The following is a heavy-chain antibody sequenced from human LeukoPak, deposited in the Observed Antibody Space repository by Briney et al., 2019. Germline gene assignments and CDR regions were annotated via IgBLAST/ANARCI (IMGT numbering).Heavy chain of an antibody. CDR1: GFSFTNFW. CDR2: IHTEGNEK. V-gene: IGHV3-7*04. CDR3: ARGDAFSGDH. Sequence: GGSLRHSCAVSGFSFTNFWMMCVPHAPGRGLECVANIHTEGNEKYHVESVKGRFTISRDNTKNLLFLQMNGLRVEGTAVYSCARGDAFSGDHWGQGTLVTVSS. J-gene: IGHJ4*02.